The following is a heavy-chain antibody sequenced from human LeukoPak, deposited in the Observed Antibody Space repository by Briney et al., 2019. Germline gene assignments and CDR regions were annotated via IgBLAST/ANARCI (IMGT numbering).Heavy chain of an antibody. J-gene: IGHJ6*02. Sequence: GESLEISCKGSGYSFTSYWIGWVRQMPGKGLEWMGIIYPGDSDTRYSPSFQGQVTISADKSISTAYLQWSSLKASDTAMYYCARHWRAAERFYYYYGMDVWGQGTTVTVSS. V-gene: IGHV5-51*01. CDR2: IYPGDSDT. D-gene: IGHD6-13*01. CDR3: ARHWRAAERFYYYYGMDV. CDR1: GYSFTSYW.